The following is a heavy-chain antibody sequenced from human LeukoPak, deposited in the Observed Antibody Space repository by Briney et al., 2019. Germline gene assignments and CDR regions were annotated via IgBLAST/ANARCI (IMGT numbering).Heavy chain of an antibody. D-gene: IGHD2-2*01. J-gene: IGHJ4*02. CDR3: ARRGVPAGDY. Sequence: SETLSLTCAVYGGSFSGYYWSWIRQPPGKGLEWIGEINHSGSTNYNPSLKSRVTISVDTSKNQFSLKLSSVTAADTAAYYCARRGVPAGDYWGQGTLVTVSS. CDR1: GGSFSGYY. CDR2: INHSGST. V-gene: IGHV4-34*01.